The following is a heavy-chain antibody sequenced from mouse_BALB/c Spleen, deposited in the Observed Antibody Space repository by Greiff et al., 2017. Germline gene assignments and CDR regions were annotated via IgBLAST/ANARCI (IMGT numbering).Heavy chain of an antibody. CDR3: ARFDGYYRYAMDY. CDR1: GYTFTDYA. Sequence: QVQLQQSGAELVRPGVSVKISCKGSGYTFTDYAMHWVKQSRAKSLEWIGVISTYYGDASYNQKFKGKATMTVDKSSSTAYMELARLTSEDSAIYYCARFDGYYRYAMDYWGQGTSVTVSS. D-gene: IGHD2-3*01. CDR2: ISTYYGDA. V-gene: IGHV1S137*01. J-gene: IGHJ4*01.